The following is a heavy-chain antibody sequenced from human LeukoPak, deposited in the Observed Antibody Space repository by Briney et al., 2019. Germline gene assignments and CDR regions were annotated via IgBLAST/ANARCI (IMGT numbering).Heavy chain of an antibody. CDR1: GYTFTSYD. D-gene: IGHD4-17*01. Sequence: EASVKVSCKASGYTFTSYDINWVRQATGQGLEWMGWMNPNSGNTGYAQKFQGRVTMTRNTSISTAYMELSSLRSEDTAVYYCARALNYGDYVTWSYWGQGTLVTVSS. J-gene: IGHJ4*02. CDR2: MNPNSGNT. CDR3: ARALNYGDYVTWSY. V-gene: IGHV1-8*01.